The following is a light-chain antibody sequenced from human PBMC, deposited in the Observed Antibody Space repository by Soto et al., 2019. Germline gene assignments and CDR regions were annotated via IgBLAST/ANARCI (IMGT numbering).Light chain of an antibody. Sequence: DVQMTQAPSTLAASVGDRVTITCRASENIKNWLAWYQQTPGKAPRVLISDASRLETGVPSRFSGSGYGTDFTLTITSLQTDDFGTYHCQPYDLHQTTFRKGTKVNI. CDR2: DAS. J-gene: IGKJ1*01. CDR1: ENIKNW. CDR3: QPYDLHQTT. V-gene: IGKV1-5*01.